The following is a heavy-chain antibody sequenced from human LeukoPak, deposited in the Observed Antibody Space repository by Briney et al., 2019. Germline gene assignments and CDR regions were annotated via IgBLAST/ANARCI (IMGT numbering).Heavy chain of an antibody. V-gene: IGHV4-30-4*08. CDR3: ARGRVGATYY. J-gene: IGHJ4*02. D-gene: IGHD1-26*01. Sequence: SETLSLTCTVSGGSISSGDYYWSWIRQPPGKGLEWIGYIYYSGSTYYNPSLKSRVTISVGTSKNQFSLRLSSVTAADTAVYYCARGRVGATYYWGQGTLVTVSS. CDR2: IYYSGST. CDR1: GGSISSGDYY.